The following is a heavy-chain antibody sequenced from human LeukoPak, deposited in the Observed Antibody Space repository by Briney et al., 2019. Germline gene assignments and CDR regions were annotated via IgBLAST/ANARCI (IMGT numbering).Heavy chain of an antibody. Sequence: GGSLRLSCAASGFTFSSYAMSWVRQAPGRGLEWVSAISGSGGSTYYADSVKGRFTISRDNSKNTLYLQMNSLRAEDTAVYYCAKDLRPTIVVVPAAIDWFDPWGQGTLVTVSS. CDR1: GFTFSSYA. J-gene: IGHJ5*02. CDR2: ISGSGGST. D-gene: IGHD2-2*01. V-gene: IGHV3-23*01. CDR3: AKDLRPTIVVVPAAIDWFDP.